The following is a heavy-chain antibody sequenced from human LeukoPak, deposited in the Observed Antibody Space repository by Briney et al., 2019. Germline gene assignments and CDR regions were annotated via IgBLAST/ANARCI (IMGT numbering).Heavy chain of an antibody. J-gene: IGHJ4*02. D-gene: IGHD3-22*01. CDR2: IYSGGST. Sequence: GGSLRLSCAASGFTVSSNYMSWVRQAPGKGLEWVSVIYSGGSTYYADSVKGRFTISRDNSKNTLYLQMNSLRAEDTAVYYCARGTYYYDSSGYYPEYWGQGTLVTVSS. CDR3: ARGTYYYDSSGYYPEY. V-gene: IGHV3-66*01. CDR1: GFTVSSNY.